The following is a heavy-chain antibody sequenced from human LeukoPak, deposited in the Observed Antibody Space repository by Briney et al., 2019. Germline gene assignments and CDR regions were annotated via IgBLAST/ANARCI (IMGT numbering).Heavy chain of an antibody. CDR1: GFTFSSYA. CDR2: VSYDGSNK. J-gene: IGHJ4*02. CDR3: ARDGSWRVVVPAAIGRHFDY. D-gene: IGHD2-2*01. Sequence: PGRSLRLSCAASGFTFSSYAMHWVRQAPGKGLEWVEVVSYDGSNKYYADSVKGRFTISRDNSKNTLYLQMNSLRAEDTAVYYCARDGSWRVVVPAAIGRHFDYWGQGTLVTVSS. V-gene: IGHV3-30*04.